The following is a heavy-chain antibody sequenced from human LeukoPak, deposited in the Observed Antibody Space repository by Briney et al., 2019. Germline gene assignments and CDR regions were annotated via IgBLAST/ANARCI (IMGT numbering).Heavy chain of an antibody. Sequence: SQTLSLTCAISGDSVSSNSAAWNWIRQSPSRGLEWLGRTYYRSKWYNDYAVSVKSRITINPDTSKNQFSLQLNSVTPEDTAVYYCARGDVVVPAAIPYEVGYFGYWGQGTLVTVSS. J-gene: IGHJ4*02. V-gene: IGHV6-1*01. D-gene: IGHD2-2*02. CDR1: GDSVSSNSAA. CDR3: ARGDVVVPAAIPYEVGYFGY. CDR2: TYYRSKWYN.